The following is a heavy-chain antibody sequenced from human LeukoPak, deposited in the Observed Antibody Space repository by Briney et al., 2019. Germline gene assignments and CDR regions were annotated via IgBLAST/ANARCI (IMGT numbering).Heavy chain of an antibody. CDR3: AREQAARPWLFHY. Sequence: ASVRVSCKASGGTFSSYAISWVRQAPGQGLEWMGGIIPIFGTSNYAQKFQGRVTITADESTSTAYMELSSLRSEDTAVYYCAREQAARPWLFHYWGQGTLVTVSS. D-gene: IGHD6-6*01. J-gene: IGHJ4*02. V-gene: IGHV1-69*13. CDR1: GGTFSSYA. CDR2: IIPIFGTS.